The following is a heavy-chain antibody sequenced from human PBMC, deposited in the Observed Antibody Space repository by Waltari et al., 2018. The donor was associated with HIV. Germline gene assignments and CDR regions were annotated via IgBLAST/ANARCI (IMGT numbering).Heavy chain of an antibody. D-gene: IGHD2-2*03. V-gene: IGHV3-15*01. CDR1: GFTFSDAW. CDR3: ATWMY. J-gene: IGHJ4*02. Sequence: EVQLVESGGGLIKPGGSLRPPCAALGFTFSDAWMSWVRQAPGKGLEWVARIKTQADGETTDYAAPVQGRFTVSRDDARNTVYLQIDSLKTDDTAMYYCATWMYWGPGTRVTVSS. CDR2: IKTQADGETT.